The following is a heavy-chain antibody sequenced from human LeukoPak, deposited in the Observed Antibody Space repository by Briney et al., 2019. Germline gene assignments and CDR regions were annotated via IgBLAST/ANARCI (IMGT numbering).Heavy chain of an antibody. CDR2: IYTSGST. Sequence: SETLSLTCTVSGGSISSYYWSWIRQPAGKGLEWIGRIYTSGSTNYNPSLKSRVTMSVDTSKNQFSLKLSSVTAADTAVYYCARLMTTVTTGWFDPWGQRTLVTVSS. J-gene: IGHJ5*02. CDR3: ARLMTTVTTGWFDP. CDR1: GGSISSYY. V-gene: IGHV4-4*07. D-gene: IGHD4-17*01.